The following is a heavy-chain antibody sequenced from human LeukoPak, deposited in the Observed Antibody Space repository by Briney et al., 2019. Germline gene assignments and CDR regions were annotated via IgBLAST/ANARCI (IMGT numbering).Heavy chain of an antibody. CDR3: APLRFLEWFNQGYYYGMDV. CDR1: GFTFSSYG. V-gene: IGHV3-30*03. J-gene: IGHJ6*02. D-gene: IGHD3-3*01. Sequence: PGRSLRLSCAASGFTFSSYGMHWVRQAPGKGLEWVAVISYDGSNKYCADSVKGRFTISRDNSKNTLYLQMNSLRAEDTAVYYCAPLRFLEWFNQGYYYGMDVWGQGTTVTVSS. CDR2: ISYDGSNK.